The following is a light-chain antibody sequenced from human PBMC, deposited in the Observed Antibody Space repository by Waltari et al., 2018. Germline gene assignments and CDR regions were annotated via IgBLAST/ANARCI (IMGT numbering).Light chain of an antibody. CDR3: SSYTSSNTVV. Sequence: HSALTQPASVSGSPGQSITIPCTGSSSDDGGYNYVSWYLQYPGQAPKLIIYDVSQRPSEISDRFSGSKSGSTASLTISGLQAEDEADYYCSSYTSSNTVVFGGGTKVTVL. J-gene: IGLJ2*01. CDR2: DVS. V-gene: IGLV2-14*03. CDR1: SSDDGGYNY.